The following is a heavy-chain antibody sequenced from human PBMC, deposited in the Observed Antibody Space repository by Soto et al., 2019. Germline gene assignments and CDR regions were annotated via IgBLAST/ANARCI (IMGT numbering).Heavy chain of an antibody. CDR3: AREFVSRQHPKRYYCMDV. CDR1: GFTFSSYG. V-gene: IGHV3-33*01. Sequence: GGSLRLSCAASGFTFSSYGTHWVRQAPGKGLEWVAVIWYDGSNKYYADSVKGRFNISRDNSKNTLYLQMNSLRAEDTAVYYCAREFVSRQHPKRYYCMDVRGQGTTVTVAS. CDR2: IWYDGSNK. J-gene: IGHJ6*02. D-gene: IGHD6-13*01.